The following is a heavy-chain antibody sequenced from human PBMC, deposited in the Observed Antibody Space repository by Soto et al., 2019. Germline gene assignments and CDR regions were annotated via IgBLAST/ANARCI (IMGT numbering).Heavy chain of an antibody. J-gene: IGHJ3*02. D-gene: IGHD2-15*01. Sequence: SVKVSCKASGGTFSSYTISWVRQAPGQGLEWMGRIIPILGIANYAQKFQGRVTITADKSTSTAYMELSSLRSEDTAVYYCATSGGPHDAFDIWGQGTMVTVSS. CDR3: ATSGGPHDAFDI. V-gene: IGHV1-69*02. CDR2: IIPILGIA. CDR1: GGTFSSYT.